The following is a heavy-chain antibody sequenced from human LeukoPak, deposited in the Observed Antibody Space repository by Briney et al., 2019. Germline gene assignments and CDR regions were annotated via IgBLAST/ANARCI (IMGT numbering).Heavy chain of an antibody. CDR2: IYYSGST. CDR1: GGSISGSSYY. Sequence: SETLSLTCTVSGGSISGSSYYWGWIRQPPGKGLEWIGSIYYSGSTYYNPSLKSRVTISVDTSKNQFSLKLSSVTAADTAVYYCAREGPAFGYFQHWGQGTLVTVSS. CDR3: AREGPAFGYFQH. V-gene: IGHV4-39*07. J-gene: IGHJ1*01. D-gene: IGHD3-3*02.